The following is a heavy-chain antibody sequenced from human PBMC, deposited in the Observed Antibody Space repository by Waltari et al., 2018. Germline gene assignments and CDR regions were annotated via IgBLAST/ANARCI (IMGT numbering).Heavy chain of an antibody. CDR1: GYSIRSTYY. CDR2: IFHSGST. D-gene: IGHD3-10*01. Sequence: QVQLQESGPGLVKPSETLSLTCTVSGYSIRSTYYWGWIRQSPGKGLEWIGSIFHSGSTYYNPSLKSRVTMSVDTSKTHFSLKLSSVTAADTAVYYCATDPSYYGSGTYWAGWFDPWGQGTLVTVSS. CDR3: ATDPSYYGSGTYWAGWFDP. J-gene: IGHJ5*02. V-gene: IGHV4-38-2*02.